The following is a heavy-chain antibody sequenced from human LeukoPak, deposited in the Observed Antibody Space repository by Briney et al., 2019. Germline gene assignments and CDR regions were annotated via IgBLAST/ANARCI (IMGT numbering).Heavy chain of an antibody. V-gene: IGHV1-8*01. CDR2: MNPNSGNT. D-gene: IGHD6-19*01. Sequence: ASVKVSCMASGYTFTSYDINWVRQATGQGLEWMGWMNPNSGNTGYAQKFQGRVTMTRNTSISTAYMELSSLRSEDTAVYYCARERGYSSGWSDAFDIWGQGTMVTVSS. J-gene: IGHJ3*02. CDR3: ARERGYSSGWSDAFDI. CDR1: GYTFTSYD.